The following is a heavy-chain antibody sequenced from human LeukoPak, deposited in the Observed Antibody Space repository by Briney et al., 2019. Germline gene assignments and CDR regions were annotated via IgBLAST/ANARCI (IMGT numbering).Heavy chain of an antibody. J-gene: IGHJ4*02. Sequence: GGSLRLSCAASRFTFSSYWMHWVRQVPGKRLVWVSRIDTDGTNTTYADSVKGRFTMSRDNAKSRLYLQMNSLRAEDTAVYYCARGYSGTYRVDYWGQGTLVTVSS. D-gene: IGHD1-26*01. CDR1: RFTFSSYW. CDR3: ARGYSGTYRVDY. CDR2: IDTDGTNT. V-gene: IGHV3-74*01.